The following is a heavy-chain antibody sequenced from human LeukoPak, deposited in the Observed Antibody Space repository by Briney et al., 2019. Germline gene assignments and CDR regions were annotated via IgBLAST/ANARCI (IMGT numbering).Heavy chain of an antibody. D-gene: IGHD1-26*01. CDR3: ARGKWELAYFDY. CDR1: GYTFTSYA. CDR2: INAGNGNT. Sequence: EASVKVSCKASGYTFTSYAMHWVRQAPGQRLEWMGWINAGNGNTKYSQEFQGRVTITRDTSASTAYMELSSLRSEDMAVYYCARGKWELAYFDYWGQGTLVTVSS. V-gene: IGHV1-3*03. J-gene: IGHJ4*02.